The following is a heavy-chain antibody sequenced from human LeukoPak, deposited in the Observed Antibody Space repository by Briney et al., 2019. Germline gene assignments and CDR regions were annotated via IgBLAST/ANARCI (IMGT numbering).Heavy chain of an antibody. J-gene: IGHJ1*01. Sequence: ASVKVSCKASGYTFTGYYIHWVRQAPGQGLEWMGWINPNSGGTLYSQNFQGRVTMTRDTSINTAYMELIRLTSDDTAVYYCATSSGYYVGYIQYWGQGTLVTVSS. CDR1: GYTFTGYY. CDR2: INPNSGGT. CDR3: ATSSGYYVGYIQY. D-gene: IGHD3-22*01. V-gene: IGHV1-2*02.